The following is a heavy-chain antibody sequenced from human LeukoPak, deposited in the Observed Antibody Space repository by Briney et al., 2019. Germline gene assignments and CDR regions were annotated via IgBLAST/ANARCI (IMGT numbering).Heavy chain of an antibody. D-gene: IGHD6-13*01. CDR3: AKIDAAAATFDY. V-gene: IGHV3-30*02. Sequence: GGSLRLXCAASGFTFSSYVMTWVRQAPGKGLEWVAFIRYDGSNKYYADSVKGRFTISRDNSKNTLYLQMNSLRAEDTAVYYCAKIDAAAATFDYWGQGTLVTVSS. CDR2: IRYDGSNK. J-gene: IGHJ4*02. CDR1: GFTFSSYV.